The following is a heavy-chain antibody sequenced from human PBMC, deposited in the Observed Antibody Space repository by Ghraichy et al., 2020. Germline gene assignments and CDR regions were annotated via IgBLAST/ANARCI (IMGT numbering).Heavy chain of an antibody. CDR1: GFTFSSYA. CDR3: ARDRCSSTSCYDYGDGMDV. CDR2: ISYDGSNK. V-gene: IGHV3-30*04. Sequence: GGSLRLSCAASGFTFSSYAMHWVRQAPGKGLEWVAVISYDGSNKYYADSVKGRFTISRDNSKNTLYLQMNSLRAEDTAVYYCARDRCSSTSCYDYGDGMDVWGQGTTVTVSS. D-gene: IGHD2-2*01. J-gene: IGHJ6*02.